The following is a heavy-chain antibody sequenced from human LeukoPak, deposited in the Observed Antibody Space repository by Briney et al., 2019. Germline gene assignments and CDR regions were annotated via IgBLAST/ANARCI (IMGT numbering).Heavy chain of an antibody. CDR1: GFTFRHYV. CDR3: VRARVRARSGAFDV. Sequence: GGSLRLPCVGSGFTFRHYVMHWVRQAPGKGLEWVAVISYDETHKFYADSVKGRFTISRDNSNATLFLQMNSLRSEDAAVYYCVRARVRARSGAFDVWGQGTLVTVSS. D-gene: IGHD3-10*01. J-gene: IGHJ3*01. V-gene: IGHV3-30*04. CDR2: ISYDETHK.